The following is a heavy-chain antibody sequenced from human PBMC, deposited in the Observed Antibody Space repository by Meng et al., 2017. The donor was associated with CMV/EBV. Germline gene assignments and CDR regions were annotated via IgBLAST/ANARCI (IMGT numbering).Heavy chain of an antibody. D-gene: IGHD4-17*01. Sequence: ASVKVSCKASGYTFTRYDINWVRQATGQGLEWMGWMNPNSGNTGYAQKFQGRVTMTRNTSISTAYMELSSLRSEDTAVYYCARGPTMVTKATPRRSWFDHWGQGTLVTVSS. CDR3: ARGPTMVTKATPRRSWFDH. CDR1: GYTFTRYD. J-gene: IGHJ5*02. V-gene: IGHV1-8*01. CDR2: MNPNSGNT.